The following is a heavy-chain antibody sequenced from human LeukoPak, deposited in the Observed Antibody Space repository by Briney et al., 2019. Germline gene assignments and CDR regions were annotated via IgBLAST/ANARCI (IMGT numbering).Heavy chain of an antibody. Sequence: GGSLRLSCAASGFTFSSYSMNWVRQAPGKGLEWVSSISNSRSYIYYADSVKGRFTISRDNAKNSLYLQMNSLRAEDTAVYYCARDLTTGAMVRGVIIYGGCYFDYWGQGTLVTVSS. V-gene: IGHV3-21*01. CDR1: GFTFSSYS. D-gene: IGHD3-10*01. CDR2: ISNSRSYI. CDR3: ARDLTTGAMVRGVIIYGGCYFDY. J-gene: IGHJ4*02.